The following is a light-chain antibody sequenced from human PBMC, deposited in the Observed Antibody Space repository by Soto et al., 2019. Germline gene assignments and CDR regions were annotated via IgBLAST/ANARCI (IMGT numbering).Light chain of an antibody. Sequence: DIQMTQSPSSLSASVGDRVTITCRASQSISSYLNWYQQKPGKAPKLLIYAASSLQSGVPSRFSCSGSGTDFTLTISSLQPEDFATYYCQQSYSTPTFGQGT. J-gene: IGKJ1*01. CDR2: AAS. CDR1: QSISSY. V-gene: IGKV1-39*01. CDR3: QQSYSTPT.